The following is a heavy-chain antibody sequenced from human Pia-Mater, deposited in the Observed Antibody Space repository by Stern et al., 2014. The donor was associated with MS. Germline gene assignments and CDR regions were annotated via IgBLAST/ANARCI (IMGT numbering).Heavy chain of an antibody. J-gene: IGHJ4*02. CDR2: IIPMFGTA. V-gene: IGHV1-69*06. CDR1: GGTFNNYA. CDR3: VLQTLGATY. D-gene: IGHD3-16*01. Sequence: VHLVASGAEVKRPGSSVKVSCTASGGTFNNYAMNWVRQAPGQGLVWMGGIIPMFGTANQTQPFQGRVTFTADKSTNTAFMDLRSLRSADTAVYYCVLQTLGATYWGQGTPVIVSS.